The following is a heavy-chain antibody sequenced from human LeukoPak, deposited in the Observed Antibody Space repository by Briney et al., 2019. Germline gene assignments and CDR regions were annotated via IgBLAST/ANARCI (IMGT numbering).Heavy chain of an antibody. CDR1: GFTFSSYI. J-gene: IGHJ3*02. CDR3: ARDGRGVTNAFDI. CDR2: ISSSSSYI. Sequence: GGSLRLSCAASGFTFSSYIMNWVRQAPGKGLEWVSSISSSSSYIYYADSVKGRFTISRDNAKNSLYLQMNSLRAEDTAVYYCARDGRGVTNAFDIWGQGKMVTVSS. V-gene: IGHV3-21*01. D-gene: IGHD3-10*01.